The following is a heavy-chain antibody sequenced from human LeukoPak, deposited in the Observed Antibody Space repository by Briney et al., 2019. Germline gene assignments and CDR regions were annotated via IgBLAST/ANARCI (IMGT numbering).Heavy chain of an antibody. CDR2: IYTSGST. J-gene: IGHJ4*02. D-gene: IGHD6-19*01. V-gene: IGHV4-4*07. CDR1: GGSISSYY. CDR3: AREVYSSGWYTSNYFDY. Sequence: SETLSLTCTVSGGSISSYYWSWIRQPAGKGLEWIGRIYTSGSTNYNPSLKSRVTMSVDTSKNQFSLKLSSVTAADTAVYYCAREVYSSGWYTSNYFDYWGQGTLVTVSS.